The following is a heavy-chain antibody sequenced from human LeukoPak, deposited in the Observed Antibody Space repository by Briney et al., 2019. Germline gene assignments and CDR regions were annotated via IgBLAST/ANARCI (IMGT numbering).Heavy chain of an antibody. CDR1: GFTFSSYS. CDR2: ISSSSSTI. J-gene: IGHJ6*03. D-gene: IGHD3-16*02. Sequence: PGGSLRLSCAASGFTFSSYSMNWVRQAPGKGLEWVSYISSSSSTIYYADSVKGRFTISRDNAKNSLYLQMNSLRADDTAVYYCARGGVRLSLGELSLTGGYMDVWGKGTTVTISS. V-gene: IGHV3-48*01. CDR3: ARGGVRLSLGELSLTGGYMDV.